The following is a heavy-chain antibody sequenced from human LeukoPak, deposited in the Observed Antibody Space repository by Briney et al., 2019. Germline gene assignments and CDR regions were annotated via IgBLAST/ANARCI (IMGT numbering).Heavy chain of an antibody. CDR3: AKGDYGSGSYFLGPFDY. CDR2: ISGSGGST. Sequence: PGGSLRLSCAASGFTFSSYAMSWVRQAPGKGLERVSAISGSGGSTYYADSVKGRFTISRDNSKNRLYLQMNSLRAEDTAVYYCAKGDYGSGSYFLGPFDYWGQGTLVTVSS. D-gene: IGHD3-10*01. CDR1: GFTFSSYA. V-gene: IGHV3-23*01. J-gene: IGHJ4*02.